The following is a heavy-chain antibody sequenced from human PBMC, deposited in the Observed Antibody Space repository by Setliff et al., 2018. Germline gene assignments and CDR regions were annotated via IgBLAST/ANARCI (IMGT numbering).Heavy chain of an antibody. CDR2: INNDGSVT. Sequence: SLRLSCAASGFTLSHNWMNWVRQGPGKGLVWVSYINNDGSVTKYGDSVKGRFTISRDNAKNTLYLQMNSLRAEDTAVYYCVRDGAGAFDYWGQGALVTVSS. J-gene: IGHJ4*02. CDR1: GFTLSHNW. CDR3: VRDGAGAFDY. D-gene: IGHD1-26*01. V-gene: IGHV3-74*01.